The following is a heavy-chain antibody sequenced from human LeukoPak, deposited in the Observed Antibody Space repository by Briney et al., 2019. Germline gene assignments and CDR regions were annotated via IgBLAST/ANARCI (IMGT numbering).Heavy chain of an antibody. CDR1: GFTFSSYA. CDR2: ISGSGGST. V-gene: IGHV3-23*01. Sequence: GGSLRLSCAASGFTFSSYAMSWVRQAPGKGLEWVSAISGSGGSTYYADSVKGRFTISRDNSKNTLYPQMNSLRAEDTAVYYCAKFRGYYDSSGVRTDYWGQETLVTVSS. CDR3: AKFRGYYDSSGVRTDY. J-gene: IGHJ4*02. D-gene: IGHD3-22*01.